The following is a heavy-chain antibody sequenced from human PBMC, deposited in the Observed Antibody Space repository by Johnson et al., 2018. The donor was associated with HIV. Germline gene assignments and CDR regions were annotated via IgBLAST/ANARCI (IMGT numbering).Heavy chain of an antibody. Sequence: MLLVESGGGLVQPGGSLRLSCAASGFTVSSNYMSWVRQAPGKGLEWVSVIYSGGSTYYADSVKGRFTISRDNSKNTLYLQMNSLRAEDTAVYYCARRTVVTPGAFDIWGQGTMVTVSS. V-gene: IGHV3-66*04. CDR1: GFTVSSNY. CDR2: IYSGGST. J-gene: IGHJ3*02. CDR3: ARRTVVTPGAFDI. D-gene: IGHD4-23*01.